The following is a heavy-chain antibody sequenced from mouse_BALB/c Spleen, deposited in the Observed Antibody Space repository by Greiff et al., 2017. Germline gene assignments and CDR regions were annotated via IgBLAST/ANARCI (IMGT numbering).Heavy chain of an antibody. J-gene: IGHJ3*01. Sequence: EVNVVESGGGLVKPGGSLKLSCAASGFTFSSYTMSWVRQTPEKRLEWVATISSGGSYTYYPDSVKGRFTISRDNAKNTLYLQMSSLKSEDTAMYYCTRADEGFAYWGQGTLVTVSA. V-gene: IGHV5-6-4*01. CDR1: GFTFSSYT. CDR2: ISSGGSYT. CDR3: TRADEGFAY.